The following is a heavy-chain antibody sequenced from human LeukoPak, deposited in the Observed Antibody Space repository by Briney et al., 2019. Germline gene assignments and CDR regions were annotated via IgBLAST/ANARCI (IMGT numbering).Heavy chain of an antibody. CDR1: GGSISSYY. V-gene: IGHV4-59*01. CDR3: ARDSSAHFDY. CDR2: FYYSGST. J-gene: IGHJ4*02. Sequence: PSETLSLTCTVSGGSISSYYWCWIRQPPGKGLEWIGYFYYSGSTDYNPSLKSRVTISVDTSKNQFSLNLSSVTAADTAVYYCARDSSAHFDYWGQGTLVTVSS.